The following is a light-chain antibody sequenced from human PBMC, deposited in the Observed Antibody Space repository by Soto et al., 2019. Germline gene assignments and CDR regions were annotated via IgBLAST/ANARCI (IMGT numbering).Light chain of an antibody. CDR3: QQYNNWPRT. Sequence: EIVMTQAPATLPVSPGERDTVSCRATLRVTSNLAWYQQTPGQAPRLLIYGASTKATGIPARFSGSWSGTAFTLTIGSLQSEDFAVYYCQQYNNWPRTFGQGTKLEIK. CDR1: LRVTSN. J-gene: IGKJ2*01. CDR2: GAS. V-gene: IGKV3-15*01.